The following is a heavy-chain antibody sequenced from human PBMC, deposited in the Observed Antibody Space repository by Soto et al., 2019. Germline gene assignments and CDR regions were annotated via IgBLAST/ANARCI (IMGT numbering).Heavy chain of an antibody. CDR2: ISSTTNYT. Sequence: GGSLRLSYAASGFTFTRYSMNWVRQAPGKGLEWVSSISSTTNYTYYADFMKGRFTVSRDNAKNSVYMEMNSLSAEDTAVYYCARESEDLTSNFDYWGQGTLVTVSS. CDR1: GFTFTRYS. V-gene: IGHV3-21*01. CDR3: ARESEDLTSNFDY. J-gene: IGHJ4*02.